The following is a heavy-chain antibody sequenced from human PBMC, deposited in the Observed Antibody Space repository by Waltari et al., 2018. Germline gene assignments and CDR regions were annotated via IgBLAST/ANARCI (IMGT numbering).Heavy chain of an antibody. D-gene: IGHD6-6*01. CDR3: AKTRGSSSSRGAFDI. V-gene: IGHV3-30*01. CDR2: ITYDGSNK. J-gene: IGHJ3*02. CDR1: GFTFSSYA. Sequence: QVQLVESGGGVVQPGRSLRLSCAASGFTFSSYAMHWVRQAPGKGLEWVAVITYDGSNKYYADSVKGRFTISRDNSKNTLYLQMNSLRAEDTAVYYCAKTRGSSSSRGAFDIWGQGTMVTVSS.